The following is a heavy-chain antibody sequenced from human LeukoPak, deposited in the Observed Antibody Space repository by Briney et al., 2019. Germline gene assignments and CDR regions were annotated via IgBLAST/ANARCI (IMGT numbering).Heavy chain of an antibody. Sequence: PSETLSLTCTVSGGSISSSSYYWGWIRQPPGKGLEWVAKIKQDGSEKYYGDSVKGRFTISRDNAKNSLYLQMNSLRAEDTAVYYCARDPLTLYDYYMDVWGKGTTVTVSS. CDR3: ARDPLTLYDYYMDV. V-gene: IGHV3-7*01. J-gene: IGHJ6*03. CDR2: IKQDGSEK. CDR1: GGSISSSSYY. D-gene: IGHD3-9*01.